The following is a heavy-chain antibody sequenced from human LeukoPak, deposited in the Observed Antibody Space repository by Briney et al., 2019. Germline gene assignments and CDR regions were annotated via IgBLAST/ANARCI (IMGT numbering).Heavy chain of an antibody. J-gene: IGHJ4*02. CDR1: GFSVSVNY. D-gene: IGHD2-21*02. CDR3: AKDLRLNGRF. V-gene: IGHV3-66*01. Sequence: GGSLRLSCGASGFSVSVNYMSGLRQAPGKGLEWDSVIYSGGNTDYADSVKGRFTVSRDNYKNTVYLQMNSLRAEDTAVYYCAKDLRLNGRFWGRGTLVTVSS. CDR2: IYSGGNT.